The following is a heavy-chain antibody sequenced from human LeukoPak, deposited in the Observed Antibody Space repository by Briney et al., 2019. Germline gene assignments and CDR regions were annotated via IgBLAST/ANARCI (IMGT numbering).Heavy chain of an antibody. CDR3: ARVHRAAAGIGFFYYYYYMDV. D-gene: IGHD6-13*01. CDR1: GGSISSSSYY. V-gene: IGHV4-39*07. J-gene: IGHJ6*03. Sequence: SETLSLTCTVSGGSISSSSYYWGWIRQPPGKGLEWIGSIYYSGSTYYNPSLKSRVTISVDTSKNQFSLKLSSVTAADTAVYYCARVHRAAAGIGFFYYYYYMDVWGKGTTVTVSS. CDR2: IYYSGST.